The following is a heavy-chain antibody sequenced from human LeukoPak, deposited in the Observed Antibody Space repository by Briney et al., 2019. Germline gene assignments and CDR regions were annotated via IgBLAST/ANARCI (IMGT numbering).Heavy chain of an antibody. Sequence: PSETLSLTCTVSGGSISSYYWSRIRQPPGKGLEWIGYIYYSGSTNYNPSLKSRVTISVDTSKNQFSLKLSSVTAADTAVYYCARDLTYWFGEKPGVNWFDPWGQGTLVTVSS. CDR3: ARDLTYWFGEKPGVNWFDP. CDR2: IYYSGST. V-gene: IGHV4-59*12. J-gene: IGHJ5*02. D-gene: IGHD3-10*01. CDR1: GGSISSYY.